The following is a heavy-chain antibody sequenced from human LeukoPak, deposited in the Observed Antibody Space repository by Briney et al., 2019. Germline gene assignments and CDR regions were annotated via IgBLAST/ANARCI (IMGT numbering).Heavy chain of an antibody. Sequence: GGSLRLSCAASGFTVSSNYMSWVRQAPGKGLEWVSVIYHGGSTYYADSVKGRFTISRHNSENTLELQMNSLRVEDTAVYYCARGPWAAAGGSIDGLDIWGQGTMVTVSS. CDR3: ARGPWAAAGGSIDGLDI. CDR1: GFTVSSNY. CDR2: IYHGGST. J-gene: IGHJ3*02. V-gene: IGHV3-53*04. D-gene: IGHD6-13*01.